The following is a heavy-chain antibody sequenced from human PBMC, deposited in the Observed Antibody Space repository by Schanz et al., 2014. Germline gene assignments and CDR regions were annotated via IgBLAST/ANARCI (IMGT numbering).Heavy chain of an antibody. V-gene: IGHV1-2*06. CDR3: AREMLDIVATMDDDAFDI. D-gene: IGHD5-12*01. J-gene: IGHJ3*02. CDR1: GYTFTDYY. CDR2: INPNSGGT. Sequence: QVQLVQSGAEVKKLGASVKVSCKASGYTFTDYYMHWVRQAPGQGLEWMGRINPNSGGTNYAQKFQGRVTMTRDPSISTAYMEMSRLISDDTAVYYCAREMLDIVATMDDDAFDIWGQGTMVTVSS.